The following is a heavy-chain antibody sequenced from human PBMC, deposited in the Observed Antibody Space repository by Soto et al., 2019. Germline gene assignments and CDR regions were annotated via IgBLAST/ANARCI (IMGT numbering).Heavy chain of an antibody. V-gene: IGHV1-18*01. CDR3: VMVDNYVTPTPQDV. Sequence: QVQLLQSGDEVKKPGASVKVSCKASGYIFVNYGIAWLRQAQGQGLEWMGWISPYTGNTHSATKVQGRLTMTTDTSTSTAYMDLGSLTSDDTAVYYCVMVDNYVTPTPQDVWGQGTTVTVSS. D-gene: IGHD3-16*01. CDR1: GYIFVNYG. CDR2: ISPYTGNT. J-gene: IGHJ6*02.